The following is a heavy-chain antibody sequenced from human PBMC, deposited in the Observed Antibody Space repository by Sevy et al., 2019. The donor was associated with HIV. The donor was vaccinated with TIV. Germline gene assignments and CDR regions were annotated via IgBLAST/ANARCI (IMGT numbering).Heavy chain of an antibody. J-gene: IGHJ4*02. CDR2: IYYSGST. Sequence: SETLSLTCTVSGGSISSYYWSWIRQPPGKGLEWIGYIYYSGSTNYNPSLESRVTISVDTSKNQFSLKLNSVTAADTAVYYCARDPYGSGRTDYWGQGTLVTVSS. CDR3: ARDPYGSGRTDY. CDR1: GGSISSYY. D-gene: IGHD3-10*01. V-gene: IGHV4-59*01.